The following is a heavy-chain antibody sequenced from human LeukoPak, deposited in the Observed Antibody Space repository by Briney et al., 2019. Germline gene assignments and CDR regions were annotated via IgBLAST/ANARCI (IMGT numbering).Heavy chain of an antibody. CDR1: GYTFTGYY. V-gene: IGHV1-2*02. CDR2: WNPKSGGT. D-gene: IGHD2-2*01. Sequence: ASVKVSCKASGYTFTGYYVHWVRQAPGHGLEWMGWWNPKSGGTDYAQKFQGRVNMTRDTSISTAYMELSRLRSDDRAVYYCARAGRRRYGVVPAAALDYWGQGTLVTVSS. J-gene: IGHJ4*02. CDR3: ARAGRRRYGVVPAAALDY.